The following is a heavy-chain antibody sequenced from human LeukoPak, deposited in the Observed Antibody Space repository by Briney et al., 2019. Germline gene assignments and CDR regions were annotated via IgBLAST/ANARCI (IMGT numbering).Heavy chain of an antibody. Sequence: SVKVSCKASAGTFTSYAISWVRQAPGQGLEWMGGIIPIFGTANYAQKIQGRVTITADESTSTAYMELSSLRSEDTAVYYCARALVHYDSSGYDWFDPWGQGTLVTVPS. J-gene: IGHJ5*02. CDR2: IIPIFGTA. D-gene: IGHD3-22*01. CDR3: ARALVHYDSSGYDWFDP. CDR1: AGTFTSYA. V-gene: IGHV1-69*13.